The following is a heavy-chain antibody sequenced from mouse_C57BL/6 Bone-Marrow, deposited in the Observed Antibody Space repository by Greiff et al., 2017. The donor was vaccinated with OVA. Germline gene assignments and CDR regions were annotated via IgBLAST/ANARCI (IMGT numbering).Heavy chain of an antibody. J-gene: IGHJ1*03. D-gene: IGHD1-1*01. Sequence: QVKLQQPGADLVKPGASVKLSCKASGYTFTSYWMHWVKQRPGQGLEWIGMIHPNSGSTNYTEKLQSKATLTVDNSSSTAYMQRSSLTSEDSAVYYCGRTYYDGSSPWYFEVWGTGTTVTVSS. CDR2: IHPNSGST. CDR1: GYTFTSYW. CDR3: GRTYYDGSSPWYFEV. V-gene: IGHV1-64*01.